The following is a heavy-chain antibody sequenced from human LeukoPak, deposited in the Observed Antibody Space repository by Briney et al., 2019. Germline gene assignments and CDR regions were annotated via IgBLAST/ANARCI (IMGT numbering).Heavy chain of an antibody. CDR2: TNKDGSEK. CDR1: GGFNTHYY. V-gene: IGHV3-7*01. CDR3: ARDGVGIAARDY. J-gene: IGHJ4*02. D-gene: IGHD6-6*01. Sequence: ETLSLTCSVSGGFNTHYYWSWVRQAPGKGLEWVANTNKDGSEKYYADSVKGRFTISRDNAKNSLYLQMDSLRAEDTGVYYCARDGVGIAARDYWGQGTLVTVSS.